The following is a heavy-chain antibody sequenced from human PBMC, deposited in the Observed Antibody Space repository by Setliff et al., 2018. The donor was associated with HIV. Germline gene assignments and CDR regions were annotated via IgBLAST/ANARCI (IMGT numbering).Heavy chain of an antibody. Sequence: SESLSLTCTVSDDSISSNYWSWIRQSAGKGLEWVGRIYTGGRTNYNPSLKGRVTMSVDTSKNQFSLNLSSVTAADTAVYYCARDRMPMASWVPDKWGQGTLVTVSS. D-gene: IGHD2-2*01. CDR3: ARDRMPMASWVPDK. V-gene: IGHV4-4*07. CDR1: DDSISSNY. J-gene: IGHJ4*02. CDR2: IYTGGRT.